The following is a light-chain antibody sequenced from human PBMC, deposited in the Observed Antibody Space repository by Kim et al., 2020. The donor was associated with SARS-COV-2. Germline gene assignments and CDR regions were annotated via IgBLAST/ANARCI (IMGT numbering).Light chain of an antibody. CDR3: AAWEDSPDGYVV. V-gene: IGLV1-44*01. Sequence: QRVSMSCSGSTSNIETNTVNLYQHLPGAAPKLLIHTNNQRPSGVPDRFSGSRFGTSASLTISGLQSEDEADYFCAAWEDSPDGYVVFGGGTQLTVL. J-gene: IGLJ2*01. CDR2: TNN. CDR1: TSNIETNT.